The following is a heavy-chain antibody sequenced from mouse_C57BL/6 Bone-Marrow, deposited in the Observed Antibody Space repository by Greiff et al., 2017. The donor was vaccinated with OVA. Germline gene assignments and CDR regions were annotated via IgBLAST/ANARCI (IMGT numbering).Heavy chain of an antibody. CDR3: ARHEEVYSNVMDY. Sequence: QVQLQQSGAELVKPGASVKLSCKASGYTFTEYTIHWVKQRSGKGLEWIGWFYPGSGSIKYNEKFKDKATLTEDKSSSTVDMERSRLTSEDAAVYFCARHEEVYSNVMDYWGQGTSVTVSS. CDR1: GYTFTEYT. D-gene: IGHD2-5*01. V-gene: IGHV1-62-2*01. J-gene: IGHJ4*01. CDR2: FYPGSGSI.